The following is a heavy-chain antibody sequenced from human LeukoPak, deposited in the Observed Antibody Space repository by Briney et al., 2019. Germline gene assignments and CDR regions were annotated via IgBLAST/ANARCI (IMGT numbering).Heavy chain of an antibody. J-gene: IGHJ4*02. CDR3: AIIDDYGDYGGY. CDR1: GFTFSSYA. Sequence: GGSLRLSCAAFGFTFSSYAMSWVRQAPGKGLEWVSAISGSGGSTYYADSVKGRFTISRDNSKNTLYLQMNSLRAEDTAVYYCAIIDDYGDYGGYWGQGALVTVSS. V-gene: IGHV3-23*01. D-gene: IGHD4-17*01. CDR2: ISGSGGST.